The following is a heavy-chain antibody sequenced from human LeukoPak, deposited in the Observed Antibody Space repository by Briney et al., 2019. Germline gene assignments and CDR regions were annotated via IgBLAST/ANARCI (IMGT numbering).Heavy chain of an antibody. CDR1: GFTFDDYT. Sequence: GGSLRLSCAASGFTFDDYTMHWVRQAPGKGLEWVSLISWDGGSTYYADSVKGRFTISRDNSKNSLYLQMNSLRTEDTALYYCAKAPGSGPSFSMDVWGQGTTVTVSS. V-gene: IGHV3-43*01. D-gene: IGHD3-10*01. CDR3: AKAPGSGPSFSMDV. CDR2: ISWDGGST. J-gene: IGHJ6*02.